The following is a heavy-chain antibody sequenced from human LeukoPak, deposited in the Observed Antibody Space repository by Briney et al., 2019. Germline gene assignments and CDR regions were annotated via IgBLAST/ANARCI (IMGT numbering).Heavy chain of an antibody. Sequence: GGSLRLSCAASGFTFSSYDMHWVRQATGKGLEWVSAIGTAGDTYYPGSVKGRFTISRENAKNSLYLQMNSLRAGDTAVYYCASTITMIVEGAFDIWGQGTMVTVSS. CDR1: GFTFSSYD. CDR3: ASTITMIVEGAFDI. CDR2: IGTAGDT. D-gene: IGHD3-22*01. J-gene: IGHJ3*02. V-gene: IGHV3-13*01.